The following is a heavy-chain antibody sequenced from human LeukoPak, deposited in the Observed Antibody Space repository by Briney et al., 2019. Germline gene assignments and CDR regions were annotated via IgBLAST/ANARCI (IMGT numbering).Heavy chain of an antibody. CDR1: GYTFTSYG. V-gene: IGHV1-69*13. J-gene: IGHJ6*03. CDR2: IIPIFGTA. CDR3: ARDGNYDFQGGEGYYYYYMDV. Sequence: GASVKVSCKASGYTFTSYGISWVRQAPGQGLEWMGGIIPIFGTANYAQKFQGRVTITADESTSTAYMELSSLRSEDTAVYYCARDGNYDFQGGEGYYYYYMDVWGKGTTVTVSS. D-gene: IGHD3-3*01.